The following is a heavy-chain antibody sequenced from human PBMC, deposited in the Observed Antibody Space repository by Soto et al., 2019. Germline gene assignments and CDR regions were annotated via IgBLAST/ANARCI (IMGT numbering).Heavy chain of an antibody. V-gene: IGHV3-15*07. Sequence: EVQLVESGGGLVKPGGSLRLSCAASGFTFTNAWMNWVRQAPGKGLEWVGRIKSKTDGGTTDYAAPVKGRFTISRDDSKNTLYLQMNSLKSEDTAVYYCTTDFNCGGDCPFDYWGQGTLVNVSS. J-gene: IGHJ4*02. CDR2: IKSKTDGGTT. D-gene: IGHD2-21*02. CDR3: TTDFNCGGDCPFDY. CDR1: GFTFTNAW.